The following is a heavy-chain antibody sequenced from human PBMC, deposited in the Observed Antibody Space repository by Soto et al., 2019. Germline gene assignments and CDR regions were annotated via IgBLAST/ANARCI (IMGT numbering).Heavy chain of an antibody. J-gene: IGHJ6*02. CDR3: ARVPSPFDFYYAMDV. Sequence: SETLSLTCTVSGGSISSYYWSWIRQPPGKGLEWIGYIYYSGTTYYNPSLKSRLTMPLDTSQNQFSLKLNSVTAADTAVYFCARVPSPFDFYYAMDVCDQGXTVTVSS. D-gene: IGHD3-16*01. CDR1: GGSISSYY. V-gene: IGHV4-59*08. CDR2: IYYSGTT.